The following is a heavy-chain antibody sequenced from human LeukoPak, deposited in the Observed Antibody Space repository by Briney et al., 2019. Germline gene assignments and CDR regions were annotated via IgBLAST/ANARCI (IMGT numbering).Heavy chain of an antibody. D-gene: IGHD4-17*01. CDR3: AKVDYGDYVGSY. V-gene: IGHV3-23*01. CDR2: ISGSGGST. Sequence: PGGSLRLSCAASGLTFSSYAMSWVRQAPGKGLEWVSAISGSGGSTYYADSVKGRFTISRDNSKNTLYLQMNSLRAEDTAVYYCAKVDYGDYVGSYWGQGTLVTVSS. CDR1: GLTFSSYA. J-gene: IGHJ4*02.